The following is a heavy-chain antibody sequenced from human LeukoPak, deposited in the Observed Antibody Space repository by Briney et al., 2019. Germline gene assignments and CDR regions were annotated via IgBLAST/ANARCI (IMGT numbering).Heavy chain of an antibody. CDR2: IYTSGST. V-gene: IGHV4-61*02. CDR1: GGSISSGSYY. D-gene: IGHD3-10*01. Sequence: PSETLSLTCTVSGGSISSGSYYWSWIRQPAGKGLEWIGRIYTSGSTNYNPSLKSRVTISVDTSKNQFSLKLSSVTAADTAVYYCARVNYGSGTRPYYYYYMDVWGKGTTVTVSS. J-gene: IGHJ6*03. CDR3: ARVNYGSGTRPYYYYYMDV.